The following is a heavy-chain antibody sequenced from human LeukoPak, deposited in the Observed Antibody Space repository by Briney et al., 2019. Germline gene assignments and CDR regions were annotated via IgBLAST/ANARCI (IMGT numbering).Heavy chain of an antibody. D-gene: IGHD3-10*01. V-gene: IGHV4-31*03. Sequence: SETLSLTCTVSGGSISSGGYYWSWIRQHPGKGLEWIGYIYYSGSTYYNPSLKSRVTISVDTSKNQFSLKLSSVTAADTAVYYCARAHSYYYGSGDFDYWGQGTLVTVSS. CDR1: GGSISSGGYY. CDR3: ARAHSYYYGSGDFDY. J-gene: IGHJ4*02. CDR2: IYYSGST.